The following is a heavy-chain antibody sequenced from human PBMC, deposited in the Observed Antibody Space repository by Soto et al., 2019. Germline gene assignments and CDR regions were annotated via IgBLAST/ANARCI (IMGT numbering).Heavy chain of an antibody. D-gene: IGHD3-22*01. V-gene: IGHV1-2*04. CDR3: ARSYYDSTGFAVAP. CDR2: INPNSGGT. CDR1: GYTFTGYY. Sequence: ASVKVSCKASGYTFTGYYMHWVRQAPGQGLEWMGWINPNSGGTNYAQKFQGWVTMTRDTSISTAYMELSRLRSDDTAVYYCARSYYDSTGFAVAPWGQGPLVTVS. J-gene: IGHJ5*02.